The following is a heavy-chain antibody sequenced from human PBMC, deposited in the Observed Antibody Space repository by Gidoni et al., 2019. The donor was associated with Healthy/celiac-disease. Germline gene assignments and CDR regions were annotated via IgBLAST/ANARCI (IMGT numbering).Heavy chain of an antibody. CDR3: ARVLADAFDI. Sequence: EVQLVESGGGLVKPGGSLRLSCAASGFTFSSYSMHWVRQAPGKGLEWVSSISSSSSYIYYADSVKGRFTISRDNAKNSLYLQMNSLRAEDTAVYYCARVLADAFDIWGQGTMVTVSS. CDR1: GFTFSSYS. J-gene: IGHJ3*02. CDR2: ISSSSSYI. V-gene: IGHV3-21*01.